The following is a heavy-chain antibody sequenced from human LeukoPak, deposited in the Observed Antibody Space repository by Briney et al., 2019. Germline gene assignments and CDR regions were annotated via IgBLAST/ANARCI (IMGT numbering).Heavy chain of an antibody. CDR1: GFTFSSYA. CDR3: ARDGWAANYYDSSGLDY. J-gene: IGHJ4*02. D-gene: IGHD3-22*01. Sequence: PGGSLRLSCAASGFTFSSYAMSWVRQAPGKGLEWVSAISGSGGSTYYADSVKGRFTISRDNSKNTLYLQMNSLRAEDTAVYYCARDGWAANYYDSSGLDYWGQGTLVTVSS. V-gene: IGHV3-23*01. CDR2: ISGSGGST.